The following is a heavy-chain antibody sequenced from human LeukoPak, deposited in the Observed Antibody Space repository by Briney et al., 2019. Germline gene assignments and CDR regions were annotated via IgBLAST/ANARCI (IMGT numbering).Heavy chain of an antibody. D-gene: IGHD5-18*01. CDR1: GFPFSHYY. CDR3: ARDKGRQLWSPLGY. V-gene: IGHV3-11*01. CDR2: ISSSGSTI. J-gene: IGHJ4*02. Sequence: GGPLRLPCAASGFPFSHYYTSGMPRARGGGGEGVSYISSSGSTIYYADSVKGRFPISRDNAQISLYLQMNSLRAEDTAVYYCARDKGRQLWSPLGYWGQGTLVTVSS.